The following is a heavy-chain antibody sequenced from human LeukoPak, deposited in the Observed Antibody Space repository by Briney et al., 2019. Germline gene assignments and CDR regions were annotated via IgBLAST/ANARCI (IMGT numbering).Heavy chain of an antibody. Sequence: LSLTCTVSGGSISSSSYYWGWIRQAPGKGLEWVALMAADGSNIYYADSVKGRFTISRDNSKNTVYLEMNSLRPEDTAVYHCAKAAVYSNRWTPFDDWGQGTLVTVSS. CDR3: AKAAVYSNRWTPFDD. J-gene: IGHJ4*02. CDR2: MAADGSNI. D-gene: IGHD5-12*01. V-gene: IGHV3-30*18. CDR1: GGSISSSS.